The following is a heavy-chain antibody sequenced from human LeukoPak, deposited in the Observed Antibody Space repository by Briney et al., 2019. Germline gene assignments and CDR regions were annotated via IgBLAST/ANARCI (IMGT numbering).Heavy chain of an antibody. D-gene: IGHD2-15*01. CDR2: ISPTSAYI. V-gene: IGHV3-21*01. CDR3: ARVGAATFYWYYMDV. J-gene: IGHJ6*03. CDR1: GFTLSGHS. Sequence: PGGSLRLSCAATGFTLSGHSMNWVRQAPGKGLDWVSSISPTSAYIYYQDSVKGRFTISRDDAKNSLYPEMDSLRAEDTAVYYCARVGAATFYWYYMDVWGKGTTVTVSS.